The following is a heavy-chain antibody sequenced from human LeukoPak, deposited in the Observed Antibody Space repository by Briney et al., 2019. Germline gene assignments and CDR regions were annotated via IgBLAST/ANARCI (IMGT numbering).Heavy chain of an antibody. CDR2: IYYSGST. CDR1: GGSISSSSYY. V-gene: IGHV4-39*01. D-gene: IGHD2-15*01. J-gene: IGHJ5*02. Sequence: PSETLSLTCTVSGGSISSSSYYWGWIRQPPGKGLEWIGSIYYSGSTYYNPSLKSRVTISVDTSKNQFSLKLSSVTAADTAVYYCARQYFEYSGNWFDPWGQGTLVTVSS. CDR3: ARQYFEYSGNWFDP.